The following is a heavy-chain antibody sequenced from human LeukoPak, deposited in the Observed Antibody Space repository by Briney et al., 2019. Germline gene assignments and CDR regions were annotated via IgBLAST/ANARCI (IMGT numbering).Heavy chain of an antibody. CDR2: ITGSDDST. CDR3: AKGPQLYSGYHPDF. D-gene: IGHD3-22*01. CDR1: GFTFTTYA. Sequence: PGGSLRLSCAASGFTFTTYALTWVRQAPGKGLEGVSTITGSDDSTYYADSVKGRFTISRDYSRNTVHLQLNSLRAEDTAIYYCAKGPQLYSGYHPDFWGQGTLVTVSS. V-gene: IGHV3-23*01. J-gene: IGHJ4*02.